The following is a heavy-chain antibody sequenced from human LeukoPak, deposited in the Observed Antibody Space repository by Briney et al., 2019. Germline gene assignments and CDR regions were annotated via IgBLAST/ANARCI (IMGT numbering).Heavy chain of an antibody. CDR3: TEERYYDSSGYRHQYYYYMDV. CDR2: IKSKTDGGIT. V-gene: IGHV3-15*01. J-gene: IGHJ6*03. CDR1: GFTFSNAW. Sequence: GGSLRLSCAASGFTFSNAWMSWVRQAPGKGLEWVGRIKSKTDGGITDYAAPVKGRFTISRDDSKNTLYLQMNSLKTEDTAVYYCTEERYYDSSGYRHQYYYYMDVWGKGTTVTVSS. D-gene: IGHD3-22*01.